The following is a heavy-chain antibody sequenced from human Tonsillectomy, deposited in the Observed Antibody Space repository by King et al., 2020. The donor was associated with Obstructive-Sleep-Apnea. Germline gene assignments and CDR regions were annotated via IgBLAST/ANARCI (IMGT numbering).Heavy chain of an antibody. J-gene: IGHJ4*02. Sequence: VQLVESGGGLVKPGGSLRLSCAASGFTFSDYYMSWIRQAPGKGLEWVSDISSRSGSTNYADSVKGRFTISRDNAKNSLYLQMNSLRAEDTAVYYCARVATMVRRVIIKYYLDYWGQGTLVTVSS. V-gene: IGHV3-11*06. CDR3: ARVATMVRRVIIKYYLDY. D-gene: IGHD3-10*01. CDR2: ISSRSGST. CDR1: GFTFSDYY.